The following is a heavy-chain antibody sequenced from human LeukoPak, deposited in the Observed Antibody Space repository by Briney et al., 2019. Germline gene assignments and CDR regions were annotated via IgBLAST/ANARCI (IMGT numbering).Heavy chain of an antibody. CDR2: TYYRSKWFN. Sequence: SQTLSLTCAISGDSVSNNSAAWNWIRQSPSRGLEWLGRTYYRSKWFNDFALSVKSRITINPDTSKNQFSLQLNSVTPEDTAVYYCAKNYGDSNWFDPWGQGTLVTASS. CDR3: AKNYGDSNWFDP. J-gene: IGHJ5*02. V-gene: IGHV6-1*01. D-gene: IGHD4-17*01. CDR1: GDSVSNNSAA.